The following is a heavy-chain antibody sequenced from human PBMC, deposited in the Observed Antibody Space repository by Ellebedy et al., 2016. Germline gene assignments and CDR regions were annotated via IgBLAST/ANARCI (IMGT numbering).Heavy chain of an antibody. CDR3: AREGVATMGFDP. Sequence: GESLKISXAASGFTFSRFWMSWVRQAPGKGLEWVSYISGSSITISYADSAKGRFTISRDNAKNSLYLQMNSLRAEDTAVYYCAREGVATMGFDPWGQGTLVTVSS. CDR2: ISGSSITI. D-gene: IGHD5-12*01. V-gene: IGHV3-48*04. CDR1: GFTFSRFW. J-gene: IGHJ5*02.